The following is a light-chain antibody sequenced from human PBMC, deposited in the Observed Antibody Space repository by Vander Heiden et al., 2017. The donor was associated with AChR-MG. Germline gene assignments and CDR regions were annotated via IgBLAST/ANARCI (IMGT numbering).Light chain of an antibody. CDR1: QIISSNY. CDR3: HQYGSSPRT. J-gene: IGKJ1*01. CDR2: GAS. V-gene: IGKV3-20*01. Sequence: IVLTQSPGTLSLSPGETVTLSCRASQIISSNYLAWYQHRPGQAPTLLIYGASIRATGIPARFSGSGSGTDFTLTISRLESEDFAVYYCHQYGSSPRTFGLGTRVEI.